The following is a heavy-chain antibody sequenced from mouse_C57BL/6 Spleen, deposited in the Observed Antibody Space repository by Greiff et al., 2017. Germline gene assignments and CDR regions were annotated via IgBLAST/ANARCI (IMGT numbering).Heavy chain of an antibody. V-gene: IGHV1-15*01. J-gene: IGHJ4*01. CDR3: TRMGDYGNSYYAMDD. CDR2: IDPETGGT. D-gene: IGHD2-1*01. CDR1: GYTFTGYE. Sequence: QVQLQQSGAELVRPGASVTLSCKASGYTFTGYEMHWVKQTPVHGLEWIGAIDPETGGTAYNQKFKGKAILTADKSSSTAYMELRSLTSEASAVDYWTRMGDYGNSYYAMDDWGQGTSVTVSS.